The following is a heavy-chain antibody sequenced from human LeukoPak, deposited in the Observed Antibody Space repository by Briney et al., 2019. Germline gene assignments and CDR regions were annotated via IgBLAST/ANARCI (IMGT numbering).Heavy chain of an antibody. J-gene: IGHJ4*02. D-gene: IGHD2-8*01. CDR1: GFTFSDHY. V-gene: IGHV3-72*01. Sequence: QPGGSLRLSCAASGFTFSDHYMDWVRQAPGKGLEWVGRTRNKANSYTTEYAASVKGRFTISRDDSKNSLYLQMSSLKTEDTAVYYCARTERCTNVVCYPFDYWGQGTLVTVSS. CDR2: TRNKANSYTT. CDR3: ARTERCTNVVCYPFDY.